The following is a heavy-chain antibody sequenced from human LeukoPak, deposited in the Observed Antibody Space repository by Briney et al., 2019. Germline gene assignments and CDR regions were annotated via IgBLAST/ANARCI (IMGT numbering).Heavy chain of an antibody. CDR2: IKQDGSEK. Sequence: PGGSLRLSCVASGFTFSNYWMSWVRQAPGKGLEWVANIKQDGSEKYYVDSVKGRVTISRDNAKNSLYLQMHSLIAEDTAVYYCTTDDWARTAYWGQGTLVTVSS. CDR1: GFTFSNYW. V-gene: IGHV3-7*01. CDR3: TTDDWARTAY. J-gene: IGHJ4*02. D-gene: IGHD3-9*01.